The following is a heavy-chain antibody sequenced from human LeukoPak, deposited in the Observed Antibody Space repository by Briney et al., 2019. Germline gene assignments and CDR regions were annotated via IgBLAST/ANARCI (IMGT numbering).Heavy chain of an antibody. J-gene: IGHJ6*02. CDR1: GGSISSYY. Sequence: PSETLSLTCTVSGGSISSYYWSWIRQPAGKGLEWIGRIYTGGSTNYNPSLKSRVTMSVDTSKNQLSLKLSSVTAADTAVYYCARDFGYGRLRDYGMDVWGQGTTVTVSS. D-gene: IGHD5-12*01. CDR2: IYTGGST. V-gene: IGHV4-4*07. CDR3: ARDFGYGRLRDYGMDV.